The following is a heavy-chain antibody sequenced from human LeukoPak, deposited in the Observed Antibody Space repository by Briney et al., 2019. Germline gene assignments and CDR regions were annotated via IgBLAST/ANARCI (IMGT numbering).Heavy chain of an antibody. CDR3: ARESQPGIAARPFDY. CDR2: ISSSSSYI. V-gene: IGHV3-21*01. Sequence: PGGSLRLSCAASGFTFSSYAMSWVRQAPGKGLEWVSSISSSSSYIYYADSVKGRFTISRDNAKISLYLQMNSLRAEDTAVYYCARESQPGIAARPFDYWGQGTLVTVSS. D-gene: IGHD6-6*01. CDR1: GFTFSSYA. J-gene: IGHJ4*02.